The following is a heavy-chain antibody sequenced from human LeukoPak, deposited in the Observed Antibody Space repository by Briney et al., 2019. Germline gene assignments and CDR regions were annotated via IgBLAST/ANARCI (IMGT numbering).Heavy chain of an antibody. CDR1: GYTFTGYY. CDR3: ARVGSWIRGFPGFDY. Sequence: ASVKVSCKASGYTFTGYYMHWVRQAPGQGLEWMGWINPNSGGTNYAQKFQGRVTMTRDTSISTAYMELSRLRSDDTAVYYCARVGSWIRGFPGFDYWGQGTLVTVSS. D-gene: IGHD5-18*01. J-gene: IGHJ4*02. CDR2: INPNSGGT. V-gene: IGHV1-2*02.